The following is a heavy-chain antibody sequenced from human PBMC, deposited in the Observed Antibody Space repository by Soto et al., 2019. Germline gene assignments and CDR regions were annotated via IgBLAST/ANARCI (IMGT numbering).Heavy chain of an antibody. V-gene: IGHV4-34*01. CDR1: GGSFSGYY. J-gene: IGHJ6*03. D-gene: IGHD5-12*01. CDR2: INHSGST. Sequence: QVQLQQWGAGLLKPSETLSLTCAVYGGSFSGYYWSWIRQPPGKGLEWIGEINHSGSTNYNPSLKSRVTISVDTSKNQFSLKLGSVTAADTGVYYCARLVATTKLYYYYYMDVWGKGTTVTVSS. CDR3: ARLVATTKLYYYYYMDV.